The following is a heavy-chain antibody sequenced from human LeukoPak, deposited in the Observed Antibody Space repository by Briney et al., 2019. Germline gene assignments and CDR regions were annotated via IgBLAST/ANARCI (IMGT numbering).Heavy chain of an antibody. J-gene: IGHJ4*02. Sequence: SETLSLTCTVSGGSISSYYWSWIQQPPGKGLEWIGYIYYSGSTNYNPSLKGRVTISVDTSKNQFSLKLSSVTAADTAVYYCARGTTVTLFDYWGQGTLVTVSS. CDR1: GGSISSYY. CDR2: IYYSGST. D-gene: IGHD4-11*01. CDR3: ARGTTVTLFDY. V-gene: IGHV4-59*01.